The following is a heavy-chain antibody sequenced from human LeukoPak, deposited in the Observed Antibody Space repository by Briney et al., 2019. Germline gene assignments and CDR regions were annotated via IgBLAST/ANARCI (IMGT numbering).Heavy chain of an antibody. CDR2: TYYRSKWNN. CDR3: ARGTMIVVVKEDY. J-gene: IGHJ4*02. V-gene: IGHV6-1*01. Sequence: SQALSLTCAISGDSVSSNSAAWSWIRQSPSRGLEWLGRTYYRSKWNNDYAVSVKSRITINPDTSKNQFSLQLNSVTPEDTAVYYCARGTMIVVVKEDYWGQGTLVTFST. CDR1: GDSVSSNSAA. D-gene: IGHD3-22*01.